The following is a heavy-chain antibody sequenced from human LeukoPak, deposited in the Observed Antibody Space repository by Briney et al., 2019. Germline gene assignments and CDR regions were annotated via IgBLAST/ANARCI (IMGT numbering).Heavy chain of an antibody. CDR2: ITSGSTSI. Sequence: GGSLTLSCVVSGLDFSGYSMNWVRQAPGREPEWVASITSGSTSIYFRDSLKGRFTISRDNAQDTLFLQMNGLRAEDSAVYYCARSALRSHDYWGQGTLVTVSS. D-gene: IGHD4-17*01. V-gene: IGHV3-21*06. CDR1: GLDFSGYS. CDR3: ARSALRSHDY. J-gene: IGHJ4*02.